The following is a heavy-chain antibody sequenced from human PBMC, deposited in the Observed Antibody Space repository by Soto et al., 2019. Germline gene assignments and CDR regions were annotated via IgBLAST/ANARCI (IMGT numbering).Heavy chain of an antibody. J-gene: IGHJ3*01. Sequence: QVQLVQSGAEVKKPGSSVKVSCKSSGGTFSSQAISWVRQAPGHGLEWVGGIIPIFTTANYAERFQGRVTITADENTRTVSMELSSLRSEDTALYYCARDFGYDISSGYYTLTGFDVWGQGTMVTVSS. CDR1: GGTFSSQA. D-gene: IGHD3-3*01. CDR3: ARDFGYDISSGYYTLTGFDV. CDR2: IIPIFTTA. V-gene: IGHV1-69*12.